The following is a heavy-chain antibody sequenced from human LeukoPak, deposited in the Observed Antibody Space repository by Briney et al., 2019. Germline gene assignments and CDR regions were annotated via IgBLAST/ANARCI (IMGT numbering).Heavy chain of an antibody. CDR1: GGSISSYY. CDR3: ARGYSSSWSYYYYGMDV. V-gene: IGHV4-59*01. J-gene: IGHJ6*02. Sequence: SETLSLTCTVSGGSISSYYWSWIRQPPGKGLEWIGYIYYSGRTNYNPSLKSRVTISVDTSKNQFSLKLSSVTAADTAVYYCARGYSSSWSYYYYGMDVWGQGTTVTVSS. D-gene: IGHD6-13*01. CDR2: IYYSGRT.